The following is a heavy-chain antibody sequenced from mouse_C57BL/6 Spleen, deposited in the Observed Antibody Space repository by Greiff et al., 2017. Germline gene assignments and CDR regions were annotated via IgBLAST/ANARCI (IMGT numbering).Heavy chain of an antibody. Sequence: QVQLQQSGAELVRPGASVTLSCKASGYTFTDYEMHWVKQTPVHGLEWIGAIDPETGGTAYNQKFKGKAILTADKSSSTAYMELRSLTSEDSAVYYCTKAGYYSNYYAMDYWGQGTSGTVSS. D-gene: IGHD2-5*01. V-gene: IGHV1-15*01. J-gene: IGHJ4*01. CDR2: IDPETGGT. CDR1: GYTFTDYE. CDR3: TKAGYYSNYYAMDY.